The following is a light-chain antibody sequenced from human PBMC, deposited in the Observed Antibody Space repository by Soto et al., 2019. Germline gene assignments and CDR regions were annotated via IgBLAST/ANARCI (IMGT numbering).Light chain of an antibody. CDR2: GAS. Sequence: EIVLTQSPGTLSLSPGERATLSCRASQSVSSNYLAWYQQKPGQAPRLLIYGASSRATGIPDRFSGSGSGTDFTLTISRLEPEDFAVYYCLQYGRSPPNTFGQGTKLE. CDR3: LQYGRSPPNT. CDR1: QSVSSNY. J-gene: IGKJ2*01. V-gene: IGKV3-20*01.